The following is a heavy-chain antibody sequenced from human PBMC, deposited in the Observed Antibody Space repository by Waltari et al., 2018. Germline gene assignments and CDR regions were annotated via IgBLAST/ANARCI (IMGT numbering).Heavy chain of an antibody. CDR1: GYSISSGYF. J-gene: IGHJ4*02. CDR2: IYHSGIT. Sequence: QVQLRESGPGLVKPSETLSLTCAVSGYSISSGYFWGWLRQPPGKGLEWEWIGNIYHSGITYYNPSLKSRVTISVDTSKNQFSLKLTSVTAADTAVYYCARQRGTTVTLYFDYWGQGTLVTVSS. CDR3: ARQRGTTVTLYFDY. V-gene: IGHV4-38-2*01. D-gene: IGHD4-17*01.